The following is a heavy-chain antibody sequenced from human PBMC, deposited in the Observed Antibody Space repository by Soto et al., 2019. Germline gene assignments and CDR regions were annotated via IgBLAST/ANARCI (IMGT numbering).Heavy chain of an antibody. CDR2: INAGNGTT. D-gene: IGHD3-3*01. J-gene: IGHJ6*02. Sequence: ASVKVSCKASGYTFTTYAMHWVRQAPGQRLEWMGWINAGNGTTKYAQNFQDRLTITRNTSASTAYMELSSLRSEDTAVYYCARAYDFWSGYFPFDYYYGMDVWGQGTTVTVS. CDR3: ARAYDFWSGYFPFDYYYGMDV. V-gene: IGHV1-3*01. CDR1: GYTFTTYA.